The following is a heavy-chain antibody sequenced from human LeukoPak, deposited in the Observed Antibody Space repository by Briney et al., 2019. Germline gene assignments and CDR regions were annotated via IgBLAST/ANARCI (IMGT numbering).Heavy chain of an antibody. CDR3: ARANFLSCSSTSCLFDY. Sequence: GASVKVSCKASEYTFTDYYLHWVRQAPGQGFEWMGWINPVSGGTNYVQKFQGRVTMTRDTSISTANMELSRLRSDDTAVYYCARANFLSCSSTSCLFDYWGQGTLVTVSS. CDR2: INPVSGGT. V-gene: IGHV1-2*02. J-gene: IGHJ4*02. D-gene: IGHD2-2*01. CDR1: EYTFTDYY.